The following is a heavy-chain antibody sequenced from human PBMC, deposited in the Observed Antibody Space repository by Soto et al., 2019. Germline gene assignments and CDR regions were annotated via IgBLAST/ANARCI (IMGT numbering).Heavy chain of an antibody. CDR2: ISGSGGST. D-gene: IGHD4-4*01. Sequence: PGGSLRLSCAASGFTFSSYAMSWVRQAPGKGLEWVSAISGSGGSTYYADSVKGRFTISRDNSKNTLYLQMNSLRAEDTAVYYCAKLSSTVTIQGYYGMDVWGQGTTVTVSS. J-gene: IGHJ6*02. V-gene: IGHV3-23*01. CDR3: AKLSSTVTIQGYYGMDV. CDR1: GFTFSSYA.